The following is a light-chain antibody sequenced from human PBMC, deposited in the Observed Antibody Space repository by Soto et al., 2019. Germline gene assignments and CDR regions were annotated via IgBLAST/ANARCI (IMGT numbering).Light chain of an antibody. CDR1: QSVSTN. J-gene: IGKJ4*01. CDR3: QQYNDWPPLT. Sequence: EIVMTQSPTTLSVSPGERATLSCRASQSVSTNLAWYQQKPGQVPSLLIYGTSTRATGVPARFSGSGSGTEFTLTISNLQSEDFAVYYCQQYNDWPPLTFGGGTKVDIK. V-gene: IGKV3-15*01. CDR2: GTS.